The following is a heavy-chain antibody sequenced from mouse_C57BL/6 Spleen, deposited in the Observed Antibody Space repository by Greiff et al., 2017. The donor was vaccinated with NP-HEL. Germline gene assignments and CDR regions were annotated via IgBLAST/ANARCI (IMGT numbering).Heavy chain of an antibody. J-gene: IGHJ3*01. V-gene: IGHV1-61*01. CDR1: GYTFTSYW. Sequence: QVQLQQPGAELVRPGSSVKLSCKASGYTFTSYWMDWVKQRPGQGLEWIGNIYPSDSETHYKQKFKDKATLTVDKSSSTAYMQLSSLTSEDSAVYYCAREDYGSRFAYWGQGTLVTVSA. CDR3: AREDYGSRFAY. D-gene: IGHD1-1*01. CDR2: IYPSDSET.